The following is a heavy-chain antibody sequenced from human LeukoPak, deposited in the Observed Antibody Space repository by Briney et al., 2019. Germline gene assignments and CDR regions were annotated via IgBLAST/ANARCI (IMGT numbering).Heavy chain of an antibody. CDR2: INHSGST. Sequence: SETLSLTCAVYGGSFSGYYWSWIRQPPGKGLEWIGEINHSGSTNYNPSLKTRVTVSLDTSKNQFSLNLISVTAAGAAVYYCARSPQGTATTANWLDPWGQGTLVTVSS. J-gene: IGHJ5*02. CDR3: ARSPQGTATTANWLDP. CDR1: GGSFSGYY. D-gene: IGHD4-17*01. V-gene: IGHV4-34*01.